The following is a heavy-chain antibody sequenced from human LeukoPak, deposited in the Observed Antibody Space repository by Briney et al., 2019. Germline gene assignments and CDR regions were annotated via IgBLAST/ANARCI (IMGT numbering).Heavy chain of an antibody. CDR1: GASISSYF. J-gene: IGHJ4*02. Sequence: PSETLSLTCTVSGASISSYFWTWIRQPPGKGLEWLAYIHTSGSTNYNPSLKSRVTISLDTAKSQFSLNLNSVTAADTAMYYCARHRRAVPAYYFDYWGPGAPVTVSS. CDR3: ARHRRAVPAYYFDY. V-gene: IGHV4-4*09. D-gene: IGHD6-19*01. CDR2: IHTSGST.